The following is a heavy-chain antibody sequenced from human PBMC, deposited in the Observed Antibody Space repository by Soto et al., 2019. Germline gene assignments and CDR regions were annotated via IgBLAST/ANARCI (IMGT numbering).Heavy chain of an antibody. D-gene: IGHD2-8*02. CDR1: GFTFSSYA. J-gene: IGHJ4*02. Sequence: PGGSLRLSCAASGFTFSSYAMSWVRQAPGKGLEWVSAISGSGGSTYYADSVKGRFTISRDNSKNTLYLQMNSLRAEDTAIYFCARSGGGVIDYWGQGTLVTVSS. CDR3: ARSGGGVIDY. CDR2: ISGSGGST. V-gene: IGHV3-23*01.